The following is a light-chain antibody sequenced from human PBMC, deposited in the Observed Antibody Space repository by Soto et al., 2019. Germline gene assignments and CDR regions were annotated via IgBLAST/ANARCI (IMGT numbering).Light chain of an antibody. V-gene: IGLV2-23*02. Sequence: QSALTQLACVSGSPGQSFTISCTGTSSDVGSYNLVSWYQQHPGKAPKLMIYEVSKRPSGVSNRFSGSKSGNTASLTISGLQAEDEADYYCCSYAGSSTSRVFGGGTKLTVL. CDR3: CSYAGSSTSRV. CDR1: SSDVGSYNL. J-gene: IGLJ2*01. CDR2: EVS.